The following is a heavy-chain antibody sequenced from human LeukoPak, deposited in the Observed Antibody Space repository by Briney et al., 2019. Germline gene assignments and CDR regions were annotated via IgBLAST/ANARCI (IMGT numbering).Heavy chain of an antibody. V-gene: IGHV3-23*01. CDR3: AKRGVVIRVILVGFHREAYYFDS. Sequence: GGSLRLSCAVSGITLSNYGMTWVRQAPGKGLEWVAGISDSGGRTNYADSVKGRFTIFRDNPKNTLYLQMNSLRAEDTAVYFCAKRGVVIRVILVGFHREAYYFDSWGQGALVTVSS. J-gene: IGHJ4*02. D-gene: IGHD3-22*01. CDR2: ISDSGGRT. CDR1: GITLSNYG.